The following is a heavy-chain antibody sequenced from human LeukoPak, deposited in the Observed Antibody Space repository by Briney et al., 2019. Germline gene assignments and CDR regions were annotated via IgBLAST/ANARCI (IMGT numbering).Heavy chain of an antibody. D-gene: IGHD3-22*01. CDR2: INHSGST. V-gene: IGHV4-34*01. CDR1: GGSFSGYY. J-gene: IGHJ4*02. CDR3: ARGRDSSGYSLDY. Sequence: PSETLSLTCAVYGGSFSGYYWSXXRQXXXXXXXXXGEINHSGSTNYNPSLKSRVTISVDTSKNQFSLKLSSVTAADTAVYYCARGRDSSGYSLDYWGQGTLVTVSS.